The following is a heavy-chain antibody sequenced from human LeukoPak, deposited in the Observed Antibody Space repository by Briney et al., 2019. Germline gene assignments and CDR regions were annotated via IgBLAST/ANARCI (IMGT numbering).Heavy chain of an antibody. CDR3: ATESWFDP. CDR1: GFTFSSYG. CDR2: ISYDGSNK. V-gene: IGHV3-30*03. Sequence: GRSLRLSCAASGFTFSSYGMHWVRQAPGKGLEWVAVISYDGSNKYYADSVKGRFTISRDNSKNTLYLQMNSLRAEDTAGYYCATESWFDPWGQGTLVTVSS. J-gene: IGHJ5*02.